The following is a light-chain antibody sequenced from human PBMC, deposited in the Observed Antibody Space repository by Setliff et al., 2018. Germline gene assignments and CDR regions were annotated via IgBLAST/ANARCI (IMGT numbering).Light chain of an antibody. CDR3: SSYTSLSTRV. Sequence: SALAQPASVSGSPGQSITISCTGTSSDVGDYKYVSWYQQLPGKAPKLIIFEVSNRPSGIPNRFSGSKSGNTASLSISRLQAEDEADYYCSSYTSLSTRVVGTGTKVTVL. CDR2: EVS. J-gene: IGLJ1*01. CDR1: SSDVGDYKY. V-gene: IGLV2-14*01.